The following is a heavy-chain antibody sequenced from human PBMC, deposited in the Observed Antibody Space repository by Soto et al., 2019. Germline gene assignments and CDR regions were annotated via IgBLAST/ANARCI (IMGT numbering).Heavy chain of an antibody. Sequence: LRLSCAASGFTFSSYGMHWVRQAPGKGLEWVAVISYDGSNKYYADSVKGRFTISRDNSKNTLYLQMNSLRAEDTAVYYCANPPDDSGYWGQGTLVTVSS. CDR1: GFTFSSYG. V-gene: IGHV3-30*18. CDR2: ISYDGSNK. CDR3: ANPPDDSGY. J-gene: IGHJ4*02. D-gene: IGHD1-1*01.